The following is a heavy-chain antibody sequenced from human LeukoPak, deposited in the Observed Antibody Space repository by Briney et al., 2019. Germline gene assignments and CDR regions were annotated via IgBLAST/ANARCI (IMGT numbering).Heavy chain of an antibody. J-gene: IGHJ4*02. CDR1: GGSISSYY. Sequence: SETLSLTCTVSGGSISSYYWSWIRQPPGKGLEWIWRIYTSGSTNYNPSLKNRVTMSVDPFKNQFSLKISSVTAADTGGYYGARSESYYDSSGESYFDYWGQGTVVTVSS. CDR3: ARSESYYDSSGESYFDY. CDR2: IYTSGST. V-gene: IGHV4-4*07. D-gene: IGHD3-22*01.